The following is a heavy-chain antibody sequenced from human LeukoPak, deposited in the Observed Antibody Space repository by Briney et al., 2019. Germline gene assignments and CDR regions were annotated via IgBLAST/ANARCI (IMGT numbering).Heavy chain of an antibody. CDR2: ISRSSNTI. CDR1: GFTFSSYS. CDR3: ARVIAAAGTGDY. J-gene: IGHJ4*02. V-gene: IGHV3-48*02. Sequence: GGSLRLSCAASGFTFSSYSVNWVRQAPGKGLEWISYISRSSNTIYYADSVKGRFTISRDNAKNSLFLQMNSLRDEDTAVYYCARVIAAAGTGDYWGQGTLVTVSS. D-gene: IGHD6-13*01.